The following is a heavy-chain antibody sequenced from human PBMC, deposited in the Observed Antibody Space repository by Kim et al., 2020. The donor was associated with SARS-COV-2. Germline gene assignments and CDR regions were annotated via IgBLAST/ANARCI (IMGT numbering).Heavy chain of an antibody. CDR3: AKGSHSSSFPCDY. Sequence: YADSVKGRFTISRDNAKNSLYLQMNSLRAEDTALYYCAKGSHSSSFPCDYWGQGTLVTVSS. D-gene: IGHD6-6*01. J-gene: IGHJ4*02. V-gene: IGHV3-9*01.